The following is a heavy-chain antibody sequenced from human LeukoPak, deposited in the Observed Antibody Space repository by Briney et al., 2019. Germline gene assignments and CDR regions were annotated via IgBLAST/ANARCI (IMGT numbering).Heavy chain of an antibody. CDR2: ISGSGGST. D-gene: IGHD2-2*01. Sequence: GGSLRLSYAASGFTFSIYAMSGVPHAPGKGLEWVSAISGSGGSTYYADSVKGRFTISRDNSKNTLYPQMNSLRAEDTAVYSCARGAGYIVVVPAAIPWGQGTLVTVSS. V-gene: IGHV3-23*01. J-gene: IGHJ5*02. CDR1: GFTFSIYA. CDR3: ARGAGYIVVVPAAIP.